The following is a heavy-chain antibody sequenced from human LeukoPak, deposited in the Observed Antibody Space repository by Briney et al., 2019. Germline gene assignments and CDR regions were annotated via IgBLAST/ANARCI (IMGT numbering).Heavy chain of an antibody. J-gene: IGHJ4*02. Sequence: PGGSLRLSCAASGFIFSRYGMHWVRQAPGTGLEWVAVISYDGNNKYYANSVKGRFTISRDNSRNTLYLQMNSLRPEDTAVYYCAREYQDYTLAYWGQGALVTVSS. CDR2: ISYDGNNK. D-gene: IGHD4-11*01. V-gene: IGHV3-30*03. CDR1: GFIFSRYG. CDR3: AREYQDYTLAY.